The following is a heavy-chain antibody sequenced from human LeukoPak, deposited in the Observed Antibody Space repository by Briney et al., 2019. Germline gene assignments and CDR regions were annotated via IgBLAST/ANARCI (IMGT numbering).Heavy chain of an antibody. V-gene: IGHV1-2*02. D-gene: IGHD2-15*01. CDR2: INPNSGGT. CDR3: ATLGYCSGGSCYADLDY. J-gene: IGHJ4*02. CDR1: GYTFTGYY. Sequence: GASVKVSCKASGYTFTGYYMHWVRQAPGQGLEWMGWINPNSGGTNYAQKFQGRVTMTRDTSTCTVYMELSSLRSEDTAVYYCATLGYCSGGSCYADLDYWGQGTLVTVSS.